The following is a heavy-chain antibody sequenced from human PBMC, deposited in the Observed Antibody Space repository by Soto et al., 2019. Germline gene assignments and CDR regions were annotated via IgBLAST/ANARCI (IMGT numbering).Heavy chain of an antibody. Sequence: SETLSLTCSVSGGSITSSSYYWGWIRQPPGKGLEWIGSIYYSGTTYYNPSLKSRVTMSVDTSKNQFSLKLSSVTAADTAVYYCAAGGPTPYYYYGMDVWGQGTTVTVSS. CDR1: GGSITSSSYY. CDR3: AAGGPTPYYYYGMDV. D-gene: IGHD3-16*01. CDR2: IYYSGTT. V-gene: IGHV4-39*01. J-gene: IGHJ6*02.